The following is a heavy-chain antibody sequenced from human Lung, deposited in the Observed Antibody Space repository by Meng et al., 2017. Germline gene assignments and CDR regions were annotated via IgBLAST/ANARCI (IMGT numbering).Heavy chain of an antibody. CDR1: GGSFSDYY. J-gene: IGHJ4*02. V-gene: IGHV4-34*01. CDR2: INHSGST. CDR3: ARGPTTMAHDFDY. D-gene: IGHD4-11*01. Sequence: QVQPAEGGGGLFKASETLALTCGVSGGSFSDYYWSWIRQPPGKGLEWIGEINHSGSTNYNPSLESRATISVDTSQNNLSLKLSSVTAADSAVYYCARGPTTMAHDFDYWGQGTLVTVSS.